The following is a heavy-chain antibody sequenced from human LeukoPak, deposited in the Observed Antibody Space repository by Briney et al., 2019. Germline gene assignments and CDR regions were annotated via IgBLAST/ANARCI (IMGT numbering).Heavy chain of an antibody. J-gene: IGHJ6*02. V-gene: IGHV4-4*07. CDR2: IYPSGTT. CDR1: GGSISSYY. Sequence: PSETLSLTCTVSGGSISSYYWSWIRQPAGKGLEWIGHIYPSGTTNYNPSLKSRVIMSVDTSKNQFSLRLNSVTAADTAIYFCARLGWEPPDRLYYYAVDVWGQGTTVTVSS. CDR3: ARLGWEPPDRLYYYAVDV. D-gene: IGHD1-14*01.